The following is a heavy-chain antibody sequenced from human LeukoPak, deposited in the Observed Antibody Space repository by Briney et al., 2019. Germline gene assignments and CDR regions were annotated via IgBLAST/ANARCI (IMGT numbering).Heavy chain of an antibody. CDR1: GGSISSSNW. D-gene: IGHD3-10*01. CDR2: IYHSGST. Sequence: SETLSLTCAVSGGSISSSNWWSWVRQPPGKGPEWIGEIYHSGSTNYNPSLKSRVTISVDKSKNQFSLKLSSVTAVDTAVYYCAAGRGLVRGTGFDYWGQGTLVTVSS. CDR3: AAGRGLVRGTGFDY. J-gene: IGHJ4*02. V-gene: IGHV4-4*02.